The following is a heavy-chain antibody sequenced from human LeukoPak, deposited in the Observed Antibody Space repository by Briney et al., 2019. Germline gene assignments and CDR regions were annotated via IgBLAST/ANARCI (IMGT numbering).Heavy chain of an antibody. Sequence: SETLSLTCTVSGGSISSYYWSCVRQPPGKGLEWIGYILTSGSTNYNPSLKSRVSISVDTSKNQFSLKLSSVTAEDTAVYYCARVRVSGSYLYYFDNWGQRTLVTVSS. J-gene: IGHJ4*02. V-gene: IGHV4-4*09. CDR1: GGSISSYY. D-gene: IGHD1-26*01. CDR2: ILTSGST. CDR3: ARVRVSGSYLYYFDN.